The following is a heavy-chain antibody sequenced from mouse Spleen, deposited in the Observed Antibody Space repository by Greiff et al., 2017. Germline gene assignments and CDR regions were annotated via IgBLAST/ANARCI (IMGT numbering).Heavy chain of an antibody. V-gene: IGHV5-9-3*01. Sequence: DVQLQESGGGLVKLGGSLKLSCAASGFTFSSYAMSWVRQTPEKRLEWVATISSGGGNTYYPDSVKGRFTISRDNAKNTLYLQMSSLKSEDTAMYYCARREGGSPYFDYWGQGTTLTVSS. CDR2: ISSGGGNT. J-gene: IGHJ2*01. D-gene: IGHD1-1*01. CDR1: GFTFSSYA. CDR3: ARREGGSPYFDY.